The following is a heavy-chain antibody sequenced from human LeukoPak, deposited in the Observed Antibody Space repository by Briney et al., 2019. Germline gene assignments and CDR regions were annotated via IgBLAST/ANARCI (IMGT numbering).Heavy chain of an antibody. CDR1: GGSISSYY. J-gene: IGHJ4*02. Sequence: SETLSLTCTVSGGSISSYYWSWIRQPPGKGLEWIGYIYYSGSTNYNPSLKSRVTISVNTSKNQSSLKLSSVTAADTAVYYCARRNYYGSGSYFDYWGQGTLVTVSS. CDR3: ARRNYYGSGSYFDY. D-gene: IGHD3-10*01. V-gene: IGHV4-59*08. CDR2: IYYSGST.